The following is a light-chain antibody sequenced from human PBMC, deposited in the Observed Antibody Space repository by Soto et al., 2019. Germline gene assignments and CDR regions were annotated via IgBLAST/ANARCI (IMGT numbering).Light chain of an antibody. J-gene: IGLJ1*01. Sequence: QSALTQPASVSGSPGQSVTISCTGTSSDVGGYDYVSWYQQHPGTAPKLMLYEVNNRPSGVSNRFSGSKSGNTASLIISGLQTEDEADYYCSAYTTTRTLIFGTGTKLTVL. CDR1: SSDVGGYDY. CDR2: EVN. CDR3: SAYTTTRTLI. V-gene: IGLV2-14*01.